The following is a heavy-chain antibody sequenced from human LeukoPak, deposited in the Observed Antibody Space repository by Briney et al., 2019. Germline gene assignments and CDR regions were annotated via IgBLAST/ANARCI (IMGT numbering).Heavy chain of an antibody. D-gene: IGHD1-1*01. CDR2: IHYSGNT. Sequence: SETLSLTCSVSGGSISTYYRSWIRQPPGKGLEWIGYIHYSGNTNYNPSLKNRVTISVDTSKNQFSLKVSSVTAADTAVYYCAREGTAGTNLNWFDSWGQGTLVTVSS. J-gene: IGHJ5*01. CDR1: GGSISTYY. V-gene: IGHV4-59*01. CDR3: AREGTAGTNLNWFDS.